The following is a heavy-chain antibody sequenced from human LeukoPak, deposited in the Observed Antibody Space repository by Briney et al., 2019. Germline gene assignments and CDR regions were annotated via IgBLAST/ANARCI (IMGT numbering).Heavy chain of an antibody. V-gene: IGHV4-59*01. J-gene: IGHJ4*02. CDR1: GGSISSYY. D-gene: IGHD3-16*01. Sequence: PSETLSLTCTVSGGSISSYYWSWIRQPPGKGLEWIGYIYYSESTNYNPSLKSRVTISVDTSKNQFSLKLSSVTAADTAVYYCARVADYVWDYWGQGTLVTVSS. CDR3: ARVADYVWDY. CDR2: IYYSEST.